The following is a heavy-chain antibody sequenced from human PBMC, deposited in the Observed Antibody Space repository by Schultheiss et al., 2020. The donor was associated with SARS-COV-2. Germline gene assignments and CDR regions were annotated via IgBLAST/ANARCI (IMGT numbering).Heavy chain of an antibody. V-gene: IGHV4-61*02. D-gene: IGHD6-6*01. CDR2: IYTSGST. J-gene: IGHJ4*02. Sequence: SETLSLTCTVSGGSISSGGYYWSWNRQPAGKGLEWIGRIYTSGSTNYNPSLKSRVTISVDTSKNQFSLKLSSVTAADTAVYYCARDTSIASYFDYWGQGTLVTVSS. CDR1: GGSISSGGYY. CDR3: ARDTSIASYFDY.